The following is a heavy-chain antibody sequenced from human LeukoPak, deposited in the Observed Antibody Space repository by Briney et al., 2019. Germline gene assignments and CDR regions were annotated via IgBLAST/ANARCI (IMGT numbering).Heavy chain of an antibody. J-gene: IGHJ4*02. Sequence: GASVTVSCKASGYTFTSYGISWVRQAPGQGLEWMGWISAYNGNTNYAQKLQGRVTMTTDTSTSTAYMELRSLRSDDTAVYYCARPRSRWGYCSSTSCYSHFDYWGQGTLVTVSS. CDR2: ISAYNGNT. CDR3: ARPRSRWGYCSSTSCYSHFDY. D-gene: IGHD2-2*01. CDR1: GYTFTSYG. V-gene: IGHV1-18*04.